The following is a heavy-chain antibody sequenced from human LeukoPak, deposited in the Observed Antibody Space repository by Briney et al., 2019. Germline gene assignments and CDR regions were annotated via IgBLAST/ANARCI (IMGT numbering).Heavy chain of an antibody. D-gene: IGHD6-19*01. V-gene: IGHV4-39*01. CDR2: IYYSGST. J-gene: IGHJ4*02. CDR3: ASRQPPSVAGSVANDY. Sequence: TSATLSLTCTVSGGSISSSSYYWGWIRQPPGKGLEWIGSIYYSGSTYYNPSLKSRVTISVDTSKNQFSLKLSSVTAADTAVYYCASRQPPSVAGSVANDYWGQGTLVTVSS. CDR1: GGSISSSSYY.